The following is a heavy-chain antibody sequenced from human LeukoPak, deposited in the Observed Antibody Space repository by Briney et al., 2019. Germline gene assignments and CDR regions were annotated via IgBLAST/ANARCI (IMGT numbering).Heavy chain of an antibody. D-gene: IGHD6-19*01. CDR3: VRPRASGWSLNAFDI. J-gene: IGHJ3*02. V-gene: IGHV4-39*01. CDR2: ITYGGTT. Sequence: SETLSLTCTVSGDSITSGNYCWGWIRQPSGKGLEWMGSITYGGTTYYNPSLKSRVTVSVDMSKNQFSLKLRSVTAADTAVYYCVRPRASGWSLNAFDIWGQGTMVTVSS. CDR1: GDSITSGNYC.